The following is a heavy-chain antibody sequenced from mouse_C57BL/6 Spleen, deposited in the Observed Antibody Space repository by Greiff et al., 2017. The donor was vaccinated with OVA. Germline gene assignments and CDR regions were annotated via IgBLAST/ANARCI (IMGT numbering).Heavy chain of an antibody. V-gene: IGHV5-9*01. CDR3: ARHRAYYSTRDFDD. J-gene: IGHJ2*01. D-gene: IGHD2-5*01. CDR1: GFTFTSYT. CDR2: ISRGGGNT. Sequence: EVQVVESGAGLVKPGGSLKLSCTASGFTFTSYTMSWVRQTPGQRLEWIATISRGGGNTYYTDSVKGRATLTRDNAENTLYLEISSLRSEDTALYYCARHRAYYSTRDFDDWGQGTTLTVSS.